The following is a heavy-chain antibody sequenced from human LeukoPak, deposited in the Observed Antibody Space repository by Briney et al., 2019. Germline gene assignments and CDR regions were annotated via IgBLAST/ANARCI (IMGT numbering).Heavy chain of an antibody. J-gene: IGHJ4*02. D-gene: IGHD1-26*01. CDR1: GDSISSSSYY. V-gene: IGHV4-39*01. CDR2: FYYSGSP. CDR3: ARLRVGHDYVDY. Sequence: PADTLSLTCIVSGDSISSSSYYWGWIRQPPGKGLEWIGSFYYSGSPYYNPSLKSRVTISVDTSKNQFSLKLSSVTAADTAVYYCARLRVGHDYVDYWGQGTLVTVSA.